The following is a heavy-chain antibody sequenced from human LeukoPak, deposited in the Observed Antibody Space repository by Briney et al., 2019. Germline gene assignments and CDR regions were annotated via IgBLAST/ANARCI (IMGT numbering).Heavy chain of an antibody. CDR2: IHNSGST. Sequence: SETLSLTCTVSGGSVRSYYWSWIRQPPGEGLEWIAYIHNSGSTNYNPTLKSRVTISVDTSKNHFSLKLSSVTAADTAVYYCVRDWEGFNFDIWGQGTMVTVSS. V-gene: IGHV4-59*02. CDR1: GGSVRSYY. D-gene: IGHD1-26*01. CDR3: VRDWEGFNFDI. J-gene: IGHJ3*02.